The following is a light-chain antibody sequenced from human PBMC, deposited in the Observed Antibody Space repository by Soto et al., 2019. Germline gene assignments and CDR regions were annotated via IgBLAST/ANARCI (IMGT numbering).Light chain of an antibody. CDR2: DAS. V-gene: IGKV3-11*01. CDR3: QQRSNWPPIT. Sequence: IVVTQSPGTLSLSPGEGASLFCRASQSVSSYLAWYQQKPGQAPRLLIYDASNRATGIPARFSGSGSGTDFTLNIRSLEPEDFAVYCCQQRSNWPPITLGQGTRLEIK. CDR1: QSVSSY. J-gene: IGKJ5*01.